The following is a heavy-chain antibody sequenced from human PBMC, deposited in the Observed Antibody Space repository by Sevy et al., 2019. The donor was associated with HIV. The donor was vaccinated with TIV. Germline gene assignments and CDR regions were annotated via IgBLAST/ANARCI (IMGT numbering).Heavy chain of an antibody. CDR3: AKRGGQYDLGMDV. V-gene: IGHV3-48*03. CDR2: ISTSGSNR. CDR1: GFIFSSFE. Sequence: GGSLRLSCAASGFIFSSFEMNWVRQAPGKGLEWVSSISTSGSNRYYADSVKGQVTISRDNAKKSLYLQMNSLRAEDTAIYFCAKRGGQYDLGMDVWGPGTTVTVSS. D-gene: IGHD1-1*01. J-gene: IGHJ6*02.